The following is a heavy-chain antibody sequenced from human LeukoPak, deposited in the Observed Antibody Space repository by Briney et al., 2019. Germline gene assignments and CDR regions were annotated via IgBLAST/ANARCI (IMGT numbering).Heavy chain of an antibody. V-gene: IGHV3-9*01. Sequence: GGSLRLSCAASGFTFDDYAMHWVRQAPGKGLEWASGISWNSGSIGYADSVKGRFTISRDNAKNSLYLQMNSLRAEDTALYYCAKAVIPYSRGWSGYFDYWGQGTLVTVSS. CDR2: ISWNSGSI. CDR1: GFTFDDYA. D-gene: IGHD6-19*01. J-gene: IGHJ4*02. CDR3: AKAVIPYSRGWSGYFDY.